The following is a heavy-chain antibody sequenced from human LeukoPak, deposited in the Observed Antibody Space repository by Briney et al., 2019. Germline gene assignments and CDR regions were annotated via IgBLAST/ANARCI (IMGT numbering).Heavy chain of an antibody. CDR2: INPSGGST. CDR3: AREYCGGDCQGGGTDNWFDP. CDR1: GYTFTSYY. D-gene: IGHD2-21*02. Sequence: ASVKASCKASGYTFTSYYMHWVRQAPGRGLEWMGIINPSGGSTSYAQKFQGRVTMTRDMSTSTVYMELSSLRSEDTAVYYCAREYCGGDCQGGGTDNWFDPWGQGTLVTVSS. V-gene: IGHV1-46*01. J-gene: IGHJ5*02.